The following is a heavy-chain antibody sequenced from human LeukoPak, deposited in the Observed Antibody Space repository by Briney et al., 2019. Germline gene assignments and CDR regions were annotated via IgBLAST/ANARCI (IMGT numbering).Heavy chain of an antibody. CDR1: GFTVSSNY. Sequence: GGSLRLSCAASGFTVSSNYMSWVRQARGKGLEWVSVFYSGGSTYYADSVKGRFTISRDNSKNTLYLQMNSLRAEDTAVYYCAKVEPGVVIIPHMDVWGKGTTVTVSS. J-gene: IGHJ6*03. V-gene: IGHV3-66*01. CDR2: FYSGGST. D-gene: IGHD3-3*01. CDR3: AKVEPGVVIIPHMDV.